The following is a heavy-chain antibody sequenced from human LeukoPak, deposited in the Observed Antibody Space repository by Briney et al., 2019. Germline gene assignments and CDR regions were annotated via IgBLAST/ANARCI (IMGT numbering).Heavy chain of an antibody. D-gene: IGHD2-21*01. V-gene: IGHV4-61*01. CDR2: IYYSGST. Sequence: SETLSLTCTVSGGSISSSSYYWSWIRQPPGKGLEWIGYIYYSGSTNYNPSLKSRVTISVDTSKNQFSLKLSSVTAADTAVYYCATLPYCGGDCYSPHFDYWGQGTLVTVSS. J-gene: IGHJ4*02. CDR3: ATLPYCGGDCYSPHFDY. CDR1: GGSISSSSYY.